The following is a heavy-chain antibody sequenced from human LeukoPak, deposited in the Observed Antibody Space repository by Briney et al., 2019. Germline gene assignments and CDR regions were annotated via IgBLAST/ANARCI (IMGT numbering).Heavy chain of an antibody. CDR2: IYTSGST. V-gene: IGHV4-61*02. CDR3: ARQAIAATGNWFDP. CDR1: GGSISSGSYY. D-gene: IGHD2-15*01. Sequence: PSQTLSLTCTVSGGSISSGSYYWSWIRQPAGKGLEWIGRIYTSGSTNYNPSLKSRVTISVDTSKNQFSLKVSSVTAADTAVYYCARQAIAATGNWFDPWGQGTLVTVSS. J-gene: IGHJ5*02.